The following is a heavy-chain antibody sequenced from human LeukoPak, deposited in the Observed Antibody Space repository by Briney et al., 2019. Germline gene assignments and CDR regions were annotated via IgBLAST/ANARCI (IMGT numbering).Heavy chain of an antibody. V-gene: IGHV4-59*08. CDR1: GGSISSYY. D-gene: IGHD6-13*01. Sequence: SETLSLTCTVSGGSISSYYWSWIRQPPGKGLEWIGYIYYSGSTNNNHSLKSRVTISVDTSKNQFSLKPRSVTAADTAAYYCARQGYSSSWYFDCWGQGTLVTVSS. CDR3: ARQGYSSSWYFDC. CDR2: IYYSGST. J-gene: IGHJ4*02.